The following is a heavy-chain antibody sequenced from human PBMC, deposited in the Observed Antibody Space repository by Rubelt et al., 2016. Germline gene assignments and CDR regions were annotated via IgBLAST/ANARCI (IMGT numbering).Heavy chain of an antibody. V-gene: IGHV3-66*01. Sequence: EVQLVESGGGLVQPGGSLRLSCAASGFTVSSNYMSWVRQAPGKGLEWVSVIYSGGSTYYADSVKGRFTISRDNSKNTLYLQMNSLRAEDTAVYYCARDVRWLGAIIIYGMDVWGQGTTVTVSS. J-gene: IGHJ6*02. CDR1: GFTVSSNY. CDR3: ARDVRWLGAIIIYGMDV. CDR2: IYSGGST. D-gene: IGHD4-17*01.